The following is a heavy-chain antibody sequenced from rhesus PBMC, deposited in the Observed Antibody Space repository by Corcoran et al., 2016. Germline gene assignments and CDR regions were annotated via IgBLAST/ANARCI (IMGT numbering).Heavy chain of an antibody. CDR1: GYSISSGYG. D-gene: IGHD1-44*02. J-gene: IGHJ4*01. CDR3: AREGVRGHFDY. Sequence: QLQLQESGPGLVKPSETLSLTCAVSGYSISSGYGWSWIRHPPGKGLEWIGYISYSGSTSYNPSLKSRVTSSRETSKNQVSLKLSSVTAADTAVYYCAREGVRGHFDYWGQGVLVTVSS. V-gene: IGHV4-122*02. CDR2: ISYSGST.